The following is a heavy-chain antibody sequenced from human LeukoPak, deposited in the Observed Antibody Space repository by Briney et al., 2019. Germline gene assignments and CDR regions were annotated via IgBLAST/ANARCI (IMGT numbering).Heavy chain of an antibody. CDR1: GGSFSGYY. D-gene: IGHD3-10*01. J-gene: IGHJ4*02. Sequence: SETLSLTCAVYGGSFSGYYWSWIRQPPGKGLEWIGEINHSGSTNYNPSLKSRVTISVDTSKNQFSLKLSSVTAADTAVYYCAGAEYGSGSYLGYWGQGTLVTVSS. V-gene: IGHV4-34*01. CDR2: INHSGST. CDR3: AGAEYGSGSYLGY.